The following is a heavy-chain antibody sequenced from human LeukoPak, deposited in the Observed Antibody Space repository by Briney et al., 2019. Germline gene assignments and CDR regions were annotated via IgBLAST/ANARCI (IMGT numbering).Heavy chain of an antibody. Sequence: GGSLRLSCAASGFTFSSYWMHWVRQAPGKGLEWVSSISSSSSYIYYADSVKGRFTISRDNAKNSLYLQMNSLRAEDTAVYYCASLAVADYWGQGTLVTVSS. CDR2: ISSSSSYI. CDR3: ASLAVADY. V-gene: IGHV3-21*01. CDR1: GFTFSSYW. J-gene: IGHJ4*02. D-gene: IGHD6-19*01.